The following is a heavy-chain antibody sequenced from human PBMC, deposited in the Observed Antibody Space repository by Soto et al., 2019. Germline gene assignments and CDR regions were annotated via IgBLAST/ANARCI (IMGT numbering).Heavy chain of an antibody. J-gene: IGHJ4*02. CDR2: INADTGNT. V-gene: IGHV1-3*01. Sequence: ASVKVSCKASGYSFTNYSMHWVRQAPGQGLEWMGWINADTGNTKYSQKFQDRVTITRDTSASTAYMELSSLRPDDTAVYYCAREGAVDCNINFDYWGQGTLVTVSS. CDR1: GYSFTNYS. D-gene: IGHD6-19*01. CDR3: AREGAVDCNINFDY.